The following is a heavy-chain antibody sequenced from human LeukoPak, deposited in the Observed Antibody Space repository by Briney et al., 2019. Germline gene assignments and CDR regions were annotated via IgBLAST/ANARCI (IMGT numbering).Heavy chain of an antibody. CDR1: GYTFTSYY. CDR2: INPSGGST. V-gene: IGHV1-46*01. CDR3: AREPSTRYDFDY. Sequence: ASVKVSCKASGYTFTSYYMHWVRQAPAQGLEWMGIINPSGGSTSYAQKFQGRVTMTRDKSISTAYMELSRLRSDDTAVYYCAREPSTRYDFDYWGQGTLVTVAS. J-gene: IGHJ4*02. D-gene: IGHD3-16*01.